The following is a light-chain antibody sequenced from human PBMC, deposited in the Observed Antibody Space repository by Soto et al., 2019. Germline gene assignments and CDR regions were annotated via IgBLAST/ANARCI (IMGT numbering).Light chain of an antibody. Sequence: EIVLTQSPGTLSLSPGERATLSCRASQSVSSSYLAWYQQKPGQAPRFLIYGASSRATGIPDRFSGSGSGTDFTLTISRLEPEDFAVYYCQQRSNWPPEATFGQGTRLEIK. V-gene: IGKV3D-20*02. CDR2: GAS. CDR1: QSVSSSY. J-gene: IGKJ5*01. CDR3: QQRSNWPPEAT.